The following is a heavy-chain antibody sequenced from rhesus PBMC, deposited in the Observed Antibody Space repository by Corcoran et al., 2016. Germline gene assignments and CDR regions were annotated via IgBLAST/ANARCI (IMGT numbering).Heavy chain of an antibody. V-gene: IGHV1S2*01. Sequence: QVQLVQSGAEVKKPGSSVKVSCKASGYTFTDYYMHWVRQDTRQELEWMGWINPYNVNTKYAQKFQGRVTLTSDRSTSTTYMELSSLRSEDTAVYYCANGDTAGTDHFDYWGQGVLVTVSS. CDR2: INPYNVNT. CDR3: ANGDTAGTDHFDY. D-gene: IGHD5-42*01. CDR1: GYTFTDYY. J-gene: IGHJ4*01.